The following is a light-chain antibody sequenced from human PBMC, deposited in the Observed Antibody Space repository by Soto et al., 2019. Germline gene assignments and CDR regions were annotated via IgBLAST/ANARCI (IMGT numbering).Light chain of an antibody. CDR3: QQYNDYSAWT. V-gene: IGKV1-33*01. J-gene: IGKJ1*01. CDR1: QDISNS. CDR2: GAS. Sequence: DIQMTQSPSSLSASVGDRVTITCQASQDISNSLNWYQQKPGKAPKLLIYGASNLETGVPSRFSGTESGTEFTLTISSLRPDDFATYYCQQYNDYSAWTFGQGTKVDIK.